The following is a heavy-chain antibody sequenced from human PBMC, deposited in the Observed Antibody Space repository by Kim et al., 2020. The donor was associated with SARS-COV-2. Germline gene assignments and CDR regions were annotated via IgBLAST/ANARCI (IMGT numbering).Heavy chain of an antibody. Sequence: GGSLRLSCAASGFTFSSYAMSWVRQAPGKGLEWVSAISGSGGSTYYADSVKGRFTISRDNSKNTLYLQMNSLRAEDTAVYYCAKDRLAGGYYDYVWGSYRYYFDYWGQGTLVTVSS. CDR2: ISGSGGST. CDR1: GFTFSSYA. V-gene: IGHV3-23*01. J-gene: IGHJ4*02. CDR3: AKDRLAGGYYDYVWGSYRYYFDY. D-gene: IGHD3-16*02.